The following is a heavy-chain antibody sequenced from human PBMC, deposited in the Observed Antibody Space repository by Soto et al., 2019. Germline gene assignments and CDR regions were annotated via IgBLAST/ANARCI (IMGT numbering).Heavy chain of an antibody. V-gene: IGHV3-30*18. D-gene: IGHD6-13*01. CDR1: GFTFSSYG. Sequence: QVQLVESGGGVVQPGRSLRLSCAASGFTFSSYGMHWVRQAPGKGLEWVAVISYDGSNKYYADSVKGRFTISRDNSKNTLYLQMNSLRAEDTAVYYCAKDGLAAAGLYYYYGMDVWGQGTTVTVSS. CDR2: ISYDGSNK. J-gene: IGHJ6*02. CDR3: AKDGLAAAGLYYYYGMDV.